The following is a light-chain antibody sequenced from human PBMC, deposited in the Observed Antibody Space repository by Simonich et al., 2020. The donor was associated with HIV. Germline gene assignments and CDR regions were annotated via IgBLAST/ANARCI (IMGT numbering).Light chain of an antibody. Sequence: IVMTQSPATLSVSSGERVTLSCRASQSISSNLAWYQQKPGQAPRLLISGASTRATGIPARFSGSGSGTEFTLTITSMQSEDFAIYYCQQYNNCPTFGGGTKVEIK. CDR2: GAS. CDR3: QQYNNCPT. J-gene: IGKJ4*01. V-gene: IGKV3-15*01. CDR1: QSISSN.